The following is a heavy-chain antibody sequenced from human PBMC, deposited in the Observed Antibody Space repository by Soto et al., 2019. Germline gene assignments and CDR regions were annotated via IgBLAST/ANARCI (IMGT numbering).Heavy chain of an antibody. Sequence: ASVKVSCKASGYTFTSYAMHWVRQAPGQRLEWMRWINAGNGNTKYSQKFQGRVTITRDTSASTAYMELSSLRSEDTAVYYCATSPHDYYYGMDVWAEGTTVSVSS. D-gene: IGHD2-2*01. V-gene: IGHV1-3*01. J-gene: IGHJ6*04. CDR3: ATSPHDYYYGMDV. CDR2: INAGNGNT. CDR1: GYTFTSYA.